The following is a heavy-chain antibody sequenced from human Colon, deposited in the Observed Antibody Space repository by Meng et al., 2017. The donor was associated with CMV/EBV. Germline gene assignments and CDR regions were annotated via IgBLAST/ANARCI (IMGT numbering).Heavy chain of an antibody. Sequence: CAASGFIFSGYTLSWVRQAPGKGLEWVSVIYSGGSSTYYADSVKGRFTISRDNSKNTLYLQMNSLRAEDTAVYYCAKTSRGYYYLDNWGQGTLVTVSS. CDR1: GFIFSGYT. CDR3: AKTSRGYYYLDN. CDR2: IYSGGSST. D-gene: IGHD3-22*01. V-gene: IGHV3-23*03. J-gene: IGHJ4*02.